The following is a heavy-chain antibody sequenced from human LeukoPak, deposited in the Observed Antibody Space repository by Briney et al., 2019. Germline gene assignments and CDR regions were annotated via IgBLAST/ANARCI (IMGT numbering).Heavy chain of an antibody. CDR2: IYHSGSI. J-gene: IGHJ4*02. V-gene: IGHV4-39*07. Sequence: SQTLSLTCTVSGYSISSSSYYWGWIRQPPGKGLEWIGSIYHSGSIYYNPSLKSRVTISVDTSKNQFSLKLSSVTAADTAVYYCARGVARSSKFHFSYYFDFWGQGTLVTVSS. CDR3: ARGVARSSKFHFSYYFDF. D-gene: IGHD6-6*01. CDR1: GYSISSSSYY.